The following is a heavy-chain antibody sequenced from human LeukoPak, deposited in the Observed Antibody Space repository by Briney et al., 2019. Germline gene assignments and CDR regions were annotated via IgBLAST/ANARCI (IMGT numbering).Heavy chain of an antibody. J-gene: IGHJ5*02. Sequence: PSETLSLTCTVSGGSISSYCWSWIRQPPGKGLEWIGYIYYSGSTNYNPSLKSRVTISVDTSKNQFSLKLSSVTAADTAVYYCARRNGDYPNWFDPWGQGTLVTVSS. V-gene: IGHV4-59*01. D-gene: IGHD4-17*01. CDR1: GGSISSYC. CDR3: ARRNGDYPNWFDP. CDR2: IYYSGST.